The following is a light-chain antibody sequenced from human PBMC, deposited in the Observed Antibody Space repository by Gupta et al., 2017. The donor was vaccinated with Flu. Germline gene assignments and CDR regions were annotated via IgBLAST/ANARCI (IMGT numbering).Light chain of an antibody. CDR2: WAS. V-gene: IGKV4-1*01. CDR3: QQYHTLPLT. Sequence: NCKSSQTVLYTSNNKNYLAWYQQKAGQPPKLLIYWASTRESGVPGRFSGSGSATDFTLTISSLQAEDVAVYYCQQYHTLPLTFGGGTKVEIK. CDR1: QTVLYTSNNKNY. J-gene: IGKJ4*01.